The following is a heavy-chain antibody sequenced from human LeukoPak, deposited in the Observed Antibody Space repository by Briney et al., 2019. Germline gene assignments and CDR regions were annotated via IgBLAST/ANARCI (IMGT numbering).Heavy chain of an antibody. D-gene: IGHD3-3*01. V-gene: IGHV1-2*02. Sequence: ASVKVSCKASGYTFIGYYMHWVRQAPGQGGEWMGWINPNSGGTKYEQKLQGRVTMTRDTSISTAYMELSRLRSDDTAVYYCARGVVIRTATYYYYYMDVWGKGTTVTVSS. CDR2: INPNSGGT. CDR1: GYTFIGYY. J-gene: IGHJ6*03. CDR3: ARGVVIRTATYYYYYMDV.